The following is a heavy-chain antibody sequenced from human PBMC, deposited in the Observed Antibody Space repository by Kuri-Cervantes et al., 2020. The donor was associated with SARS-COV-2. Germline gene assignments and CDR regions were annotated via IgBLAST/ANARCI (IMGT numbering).Heavy chain of an antibody. J-gene: IGHJ4*02. CDR2: IRSKAYGGTT. CDR1: GFTFGDYA. Sequence: GESLKISCTASGFTFGDYAMSWVRQAPGKGLEWVGFIRSKAYGGTTEYAASVKGRFTISRDDSKSIAYLQMNSLKTEDTAVYYCTTDSKGADYYGSGSPPYFDYWGQGTLVTVSS. D-gene: IGHD3-10*01. V-gene: IGHV3-49*04. CDR3: TTDSKGADYYGSGSPPYFDY.